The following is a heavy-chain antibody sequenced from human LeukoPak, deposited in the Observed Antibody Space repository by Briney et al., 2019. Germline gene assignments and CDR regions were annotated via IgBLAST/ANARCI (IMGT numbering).Heavy chain of an antibody. Sequence: SETLSLTCTVSGGSISSYYWSWIRQPAGKGLEWIGRIYTSGSTNYNPYLKSRVTMSVDTSKNQFSLKLSSVTAADTAVYYCARGRRFGESYYFDYWGQGTLVTVSS. V-gene: IGHV4-4*07. D-gene: IGHD3-10*01. CDR1: GGSISSYY. CDR2: IYTSGST. J-gene: IGHJ4*02. CDR3: ARGRRFGESYYFDY.